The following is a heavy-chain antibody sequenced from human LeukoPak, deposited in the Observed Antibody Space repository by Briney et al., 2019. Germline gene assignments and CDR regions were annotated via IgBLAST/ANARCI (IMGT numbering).Heavy chain of an antibody. CDR3: AELGITMIGGV. J-gene: IGHJ6*04. CDR2: IGSSSSYI. CDR1: GFTFSSYS. V-gene: IGHV3-21*01. D-gene: IGHD3-10*02. Sequence: GGSLRLSCAASGFTFSSYSMNWVRQAPGKGLEWVSSIGSSSSYIYYADSVKGRFTISRDNAKNSLYLQMNSLRAEDTAVYYCAELGITMIGGVWGKGTTVTISS.